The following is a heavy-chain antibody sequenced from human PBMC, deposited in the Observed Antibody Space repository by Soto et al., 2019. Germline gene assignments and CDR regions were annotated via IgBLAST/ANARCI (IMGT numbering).Heavy chain of an antibody. CDR3: ARVFSGNKEWFDP. J-gene: IGHJ5*02. D-gene: IGHD3-10*01. CDR2: IFDGGST. CDR1: GASISNDKW. V-gene: IGHV4-4*02. Sequence: SETLSLTCAVSGASISNDKWWSWVRQPPGKGLEWIGEIFDGGSTNYNPSLKSRVTISVDKSENQFSLKLTSVTAADTAEYYCARVFSGNKEWFDPWGQGTLVTVSS.